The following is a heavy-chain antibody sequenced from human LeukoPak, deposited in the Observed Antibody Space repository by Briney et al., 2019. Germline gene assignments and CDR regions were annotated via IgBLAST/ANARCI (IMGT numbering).Heavy chain of an antibody. V-gene: IGHV3-30-3*01. Sequence: GGSLRLSCAASGFTFSSYAMHWVRQAPGKGLEWVAVISYDGSNKYCADSVKGRFTISRDNSKNTLYLQMNSLRAEDTAVYYCAREGAPYDYVWGSYRYDFFDYWGQGTLVTVSS. J-gene: IGHJ4*02. D-gene: IGHD3-16*02. CDR1: GFTFSSYA. CDR2: ISYDGSNK. CDR3: AREGAPYDYVWGSYRYDFFDY.